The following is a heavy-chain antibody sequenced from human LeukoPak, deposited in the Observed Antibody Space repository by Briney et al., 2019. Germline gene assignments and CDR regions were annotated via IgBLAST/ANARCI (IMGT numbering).Heavy chain of an antibody. D-gene: IGHD2-2*01. CDR2: LSGSGGNT. Sequence: GGSLRLSCSASGFTFTNYAMSWVRQAPGNGLEWVSSLSGSGGNTYYADSVKGRFTISRDNSKNTLYLQMNSLRAEDTAKYYCAKVASLCTSTSCVRGGFDYWGQGTLVTVSS. V-gene: IGHV3-23*01. J-gene: IGHJ4*02. CDR3: AKVASLCTSTSCVRGGFDY. CDR1: GFTFTNYA.